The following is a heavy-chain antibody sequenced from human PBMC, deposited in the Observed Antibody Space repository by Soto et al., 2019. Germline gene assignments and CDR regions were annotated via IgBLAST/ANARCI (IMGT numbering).Heavy chain of an antibody. V-gene: IGHV4-59*08. CDR2: IYYSGST. D-gene: IGHD3-10*01. Sequence: QVQLQESGPGLVKPSETLSLTCTVSGGSISSYYWSWIRQPPGKGLEWIGYIYYSGSTNYNPSLKTLLPLSVDPSKNQFSLKLSSVTDADTAVYYCARRYGVAFDIWGQGTMVTVSS. J-gene: IGHJ3*02. CDR1: GGSISSYY. CDR3: ARRYGVAFDI.